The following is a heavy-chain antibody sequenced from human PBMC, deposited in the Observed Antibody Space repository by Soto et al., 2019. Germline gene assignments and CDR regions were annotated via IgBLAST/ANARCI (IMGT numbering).Heavy chain of an antibody. V-gene: IGHV2-5*02. Sequence: QITLNESGPTVVRPTETLTLTCRFSGFSLTTSGVGVGWIRQSPREAPEWLALIYWDDDKRYSASLKSRLTITKDTSKNQVVLTVSDLDPTDTATYYCAHRVLRTVFGLVTTTAIYFDFWGQGTPVAVSS. CDR3: AHRVLRTVFGLVTTTAIYFDF. CDR2: IYWDDDK. CDR1: GFSLTTSGVG. D-gene: IGHD3-3*01. J-gene: IGHJ4*02.